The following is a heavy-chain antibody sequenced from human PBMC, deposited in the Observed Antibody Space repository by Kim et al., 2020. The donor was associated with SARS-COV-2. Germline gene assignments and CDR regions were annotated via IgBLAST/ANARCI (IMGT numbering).Heavy chain of an antibody. CDR1: GFTFSSYA. Sequence: GGSLRLSCAASGFTFSSYAMSWVRQAPGKGLEWVSAISGSGGSTYYADSVKGRFTISRDNSKNTLYLQMNSLRAEDTAVYYCAKDRGYRGYGEPGYYFDYWGQGTLVTVSS. CDR3: AKDRGYRGYGEPGYYFDY. D-gene: IGHD5-12*01. V-gene: IGHV3-23*01. J-gene: IGHJ4*02. CDR2: ISGSGGST.